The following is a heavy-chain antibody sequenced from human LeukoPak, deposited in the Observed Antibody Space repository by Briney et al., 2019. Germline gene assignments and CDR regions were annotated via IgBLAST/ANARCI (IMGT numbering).Heavy chain of an antibody. V-gene: IGHV3-23*01. CDR3: AKSSEYNNYGIDY. J-gene: IGHJ4*02. Sequence: GGSLRLSCAASGFTFSHYAMSWVRQAPGKGLEWVSGISGSGANTYCADSVKGRFTISRDNSKSTLYLQMSSLRAEDTALYYCAKSSEYNNYGIDYWGQGTLVTVSS. D-gene: IGHD4-11*01. CDR1: GFTFSHYA. CDR2: ISGSGANT.